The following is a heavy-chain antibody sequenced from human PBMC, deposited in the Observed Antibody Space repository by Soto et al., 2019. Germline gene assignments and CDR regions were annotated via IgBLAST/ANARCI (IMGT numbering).Heavy chain of an antibody. CDR3: ASQASHLGYFDS. CDR2: IYHSGST. Sequence: QVQLQESGPGLVKPSGTLSLTCAVSGGSISGTIWWSWVRQSPGKVLDWIGKIYHSGSTNYNPSLQSRVTISVHTSKNQFCLKMTSVPAADTAVYYCASQASHLGYFDSWGQGALVTVSS. J-gene: IGHJ4*02. V-gene: IGHV4-4*02. CDR1: GGSISGTIW.